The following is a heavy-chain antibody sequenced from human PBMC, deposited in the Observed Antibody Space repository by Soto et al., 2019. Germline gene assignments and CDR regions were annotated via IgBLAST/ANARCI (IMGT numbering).Heavy chain of an antibody. CDR3: ATCRLGEYYYAMDI. Sequence: SETLSLTCGVSGDSITTYKWWTWVRQTPGKGLEWIGEIYDSGNTRYNPSLKSRVTISKDTSKNELSLKSNSVTVADTAVYYCATCRLGEYYYAMDIWGQGTTVTVSS. J-gene: IGHJ6*02. D-gene: IGHD3-16*01. CDR2: IYDSGNT. CDR1: GDSITTYKW. V-gene: IGHV4-4*02.